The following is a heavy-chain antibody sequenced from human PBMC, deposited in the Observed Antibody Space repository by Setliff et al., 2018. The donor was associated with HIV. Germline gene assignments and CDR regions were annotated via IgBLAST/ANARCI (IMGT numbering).Heavy chain of an antibody. CDR2: IWYDGSNK. CDR1: GFSFSSYG. CDR3: AKNDHLYYMDV. J-gene: IGHJ6*03. V-gene: IGHV3-33*06. Sequence: SLRLSCAASGFSFSSYGMHWVRQAPGKGLEWVAVIWYDGSNKYYADSVKGRFTISRDNSKNTLYLQMNSLRAEDTAVYFCAKNDHLYYMDVWGKGTTVTVSS.